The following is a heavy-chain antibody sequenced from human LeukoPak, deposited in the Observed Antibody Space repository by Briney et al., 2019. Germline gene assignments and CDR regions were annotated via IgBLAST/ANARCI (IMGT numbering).Heavy chain of an antibody. CDR2: IYHSGST. J-gene: IGHJ4*02. D-gene: IGHD3-3*01. CDR3: ARLGDFWSGRGVY. V-gene: IGHV4-38-2*01. Sequence: KPSETLSLTCAVSGYSISSGYYWGWIRQPPGKGLEWIGSIYHSGSTYYNPSLKSRVTISVDTSKNQFSLKLSSVTAADTAVYYCARLGDFWSGRGVYWGQGTLVTVSS. CDR1: GYSISSGYY.